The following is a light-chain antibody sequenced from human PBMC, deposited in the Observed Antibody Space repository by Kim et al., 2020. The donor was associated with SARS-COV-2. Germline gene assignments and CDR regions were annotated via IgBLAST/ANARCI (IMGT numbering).Light chain of an antibody. V-gene: IGLV3-9*01. CDR3: QVWDSTTWV. CDR1: SIGSEN. CDR2: RSA. Sequence: SYELTQPLSVSVVLGQTARITCGGNSIGSENVHWYQQKPGQAPVMVIYRSANRPSGIPERLSGSSSGKTATLTISRAQAGDEADYYCQVWDSTTWVFGGGTQLTVL. J-gene: IGLJ3*02.